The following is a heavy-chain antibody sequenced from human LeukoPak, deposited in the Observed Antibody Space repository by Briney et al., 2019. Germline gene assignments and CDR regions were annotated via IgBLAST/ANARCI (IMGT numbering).Heavy chain of an antibody. J-gene: IGHJ4*02. CDR1: GFTFSKYG. CDR2: VSDDGSSE. Sequence: GGSLRLSSEVSGFTFSKYGMHWVRQAPGKGLEWVAFVSDDGSSELYADDVKGRFTISRDNSKNTLYLEMKSLRAEDTAVYYCARDGEGVLGFDYWGQGTLVTVSS. D-gene: IGHD2-8*02. V-gene: IGHV3-30*03. CDR3: ARDGEGVLGFDY.